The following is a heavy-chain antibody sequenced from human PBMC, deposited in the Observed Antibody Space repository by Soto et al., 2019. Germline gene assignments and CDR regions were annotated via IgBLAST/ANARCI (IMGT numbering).Heavy chain of an antibody. CDR1: GFTFSDHY. Sequence: PDGSLSLSCAASGFTFSDHYMEWVRQAPGKGLEWVGRTATKADSFTTGYAASVKGRFTISRDDSKNSLYLQMNSLKTEDTAVYYCGRGYCTSTTCHGAHYHLDVWGQGTTVTVS. J-gene: IGHJ6*02. D-gene: IGHD2-2*01. V-gene: IGHV3-72*01. CDR3: GRGYCTSTTCHGAHYHLDV. CDR2: TATKADSFTT.